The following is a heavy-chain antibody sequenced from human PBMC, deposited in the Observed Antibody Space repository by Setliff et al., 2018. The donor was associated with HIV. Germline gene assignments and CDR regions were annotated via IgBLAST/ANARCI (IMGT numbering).Heavy chain of an antibody. Sequence: GGSLRLSCAASGFTFSTYRMNWVRQAPGKGLEWVSSISSSSSYIYYADSLKGRFTISRDNAKNSLYLQMSSLRVEDTALYFCARSFPYYYESGGVYAMDVWGLGTTVTVSS. CDR2: ISSSSSYI. CDR3: ARSFPYYYESGGVYAMDV. J-gene: IGHJ6*02. D-gene: IGHD3-22*01. CDR1: GFTFSTYR. V-gene: IGHV3-21*04.